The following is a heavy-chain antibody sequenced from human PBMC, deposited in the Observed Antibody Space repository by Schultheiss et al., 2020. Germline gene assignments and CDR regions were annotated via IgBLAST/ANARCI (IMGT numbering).Heavy chain of an antibody. Sequence: WGALRLSGAASGFTFSDYYMSWVRQAPGKGLEWVANIKQDGSEKYYVDSVKGRFTISRDNAKNSLYLQMNSLRAEDTAVYYCARDLVSSGYYPDYWGQGTMVTVSS. CDR1: GFTFSDYY. J-gene: IGHJ4*02. V-gene: IGHV3-7*01. D-gene: IGHD3-22*01. CDR2: IKQDGSEK. CDR3: ARDLVSSGYYPDY.